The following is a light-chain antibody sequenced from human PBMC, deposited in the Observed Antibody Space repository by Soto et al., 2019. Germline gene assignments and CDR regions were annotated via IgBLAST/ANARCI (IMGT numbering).Light chain of an antibody. CDR2: GAS. Sequence: EIVMTQSPATLSVSPGERATLSCRASQSVSSNLAWYQQKTGQAPRLLIDGASTRATDIPARFSGSGSGTEFTLTISSLQSEDVAVYYCQQYNNWPSWTFGQGTKVEIK. J-gene: IGKJ1*01. V-gene: IGKV3-15*01. CDR1: QSVSSN. CDR3: QQYNNWPSWT.